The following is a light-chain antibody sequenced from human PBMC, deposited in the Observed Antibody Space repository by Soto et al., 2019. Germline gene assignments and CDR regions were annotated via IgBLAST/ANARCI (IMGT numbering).Light chain of an antibody. J-gene: IGLJ2*01. CDR1: SSNIGAGYD. V-gene: IGLV1-40*01. CDR2: NNH. CDR3: QSYDGTLTGVI. Sequence: QPVLTQPPSVSGAPGQSVTISCTGTSSNIGAGYDIHWYQQPPGTAPKLVIYNNHNRPSGVPDRFSGSKSGTSGSLAITGLQAEDEADYFYQSYDGTLTGVIFGGGTKLTVL.